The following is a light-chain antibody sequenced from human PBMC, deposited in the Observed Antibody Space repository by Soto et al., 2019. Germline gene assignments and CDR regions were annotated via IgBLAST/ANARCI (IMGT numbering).Light chain of an antibody. CDR1: QSVSGVY. V-gene: IGKV3-20*01. J-gene: IGKJ1*01. CDR3: QQYLITPWT. CDR2: GAS. Sequence: EIVLTQSPGTLSLSPGEGATLSCRASQSVSGVYLAWYQSKPGQAPRLLIHGASNRATGIPDRFSGSGSGTDFTLTIGRLEPEDFAVYYCQQYLITPWTFGQGTKVDI.